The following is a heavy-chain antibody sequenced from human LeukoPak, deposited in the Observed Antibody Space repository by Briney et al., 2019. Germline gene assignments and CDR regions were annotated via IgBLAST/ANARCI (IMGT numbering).Heavy chain of an antibody. CDR3: ARDSGYYYERCCDPFDI. Sequence: EGSLRLSCAASGFTFSSYSMNWVRQAPGKGLEWVSSISSSSSYIYYADSVKGRFTISRDNAKNSLYLQMNSLRAEDTAVYYCARDSGYYYERCCDPFDIWGQGTMVTVSS. CDR2: ISSSSSYI. D-gene: IGHD3-22*01. CDR1: GFTFSSYS. V-gene: IGHV3-21*01. J-gene: IGHJ3*02.